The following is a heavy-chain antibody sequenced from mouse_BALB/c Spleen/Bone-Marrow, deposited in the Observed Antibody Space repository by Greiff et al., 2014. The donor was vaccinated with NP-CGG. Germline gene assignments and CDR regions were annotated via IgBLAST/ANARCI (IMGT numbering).Heavy chain of an antibody. CDR3: ARGVRGYDGFAY. J-gene: IGHJ3*01. CDR2: INPSTGYT. D-gene: IGHD2-2*01. CDR1: GYTFTSYW. V-gene: IGHV1-7*01. Sequence: QVQLQQSGAELAKPGASVKMSCKASGYTFTSYWMHWVKQRPGKGLEWIGYINPSTGYTEYNQKFKDKATLTADKSSSTAYMQLSSLTSEDSAVYYCARGVRGYDGFAYWGQGTLVTVSA.